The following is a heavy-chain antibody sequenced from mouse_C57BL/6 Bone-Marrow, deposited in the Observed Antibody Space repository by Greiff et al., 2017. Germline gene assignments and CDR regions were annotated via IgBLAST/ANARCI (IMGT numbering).Heavy chain of an antibody. J-gene: IGHJ4*01. CDR1: GYAFSSYW. Sequence: VKLVESGAELVKPGASVKISCKASGYAFSSYWMNWVKQRPGKGLEWIGQIYPGGGDTNYNGKFKGKATLTADKSSSTAYMQLSSLTSEDSAVYFCARGQLRLHAMDYWGQGTSVTVSS. D-gene: IGHD3-2*02. V-gene: IGHV1-80*01. CDR2: IYPGGGDT. CDR3: ARGQLRLHAMDY.